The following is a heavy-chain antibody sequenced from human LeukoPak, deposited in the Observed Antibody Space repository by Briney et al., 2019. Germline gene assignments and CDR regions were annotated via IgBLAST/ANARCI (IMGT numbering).Heavy chain of an antibody. Sequence: SETLCLTCNVSGGSMNSYYWTWIRQPAGKGLEWIGRINPSGSTNYNPSLKSRVTMSVDTPKNQFSLNWTSVTAADTAVYYCVRDPPSRQFDPWGQGTLVTVYS. CDR2: INPSGST. CDR1: GGSMNSYY. J-gene: IGHJ5*02. CDR3: VRDPPSRQFDP. V-gene: IGHV4-4*07.